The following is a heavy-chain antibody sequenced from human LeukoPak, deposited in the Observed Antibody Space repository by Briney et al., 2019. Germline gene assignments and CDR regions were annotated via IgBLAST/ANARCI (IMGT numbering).Heavy chain of an antibody. V-gene: IGHV1-2*06. Sequence: ASVKVSCKASGYTFITYPINWVRQAPGQGLEWMGRINPNSGGTNYAQKFQGRVTMTRDTSISTAYMELSRLRSDDTAVYYCMYCSSTSCYTDIDYWGQGTLVTVSS. J-gene: IGHJ4*02. CDR1: GYTFITYP. D-gene: IGHD2-2*02. CDR3: MYCSSTSCYTDIDY. CDR2: INPNSGGT.